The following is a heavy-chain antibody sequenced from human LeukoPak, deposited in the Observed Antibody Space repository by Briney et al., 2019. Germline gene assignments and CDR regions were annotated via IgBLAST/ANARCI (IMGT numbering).Heavy chain of an antibody. CDR1: GFTFSSYW. J-gene: IGHJ6*03. V-gene: IGHV3-74*01. D-gene: IGHD3-3*01. CDR2: INSDGSNT. CDR3: ARDYYDFWSGYYNYYYYYMDV. Sequence: GGSLRLSCAASGFTFSSYWMHWVRQAPGKGLVWVSRINSDGSNTSYADSVKGRFTISSDNAKNTLYLQMNSLRAEDTAVYYCARDYYDFWSGYYNYYYYYMDVWGKGTTVTVSS.